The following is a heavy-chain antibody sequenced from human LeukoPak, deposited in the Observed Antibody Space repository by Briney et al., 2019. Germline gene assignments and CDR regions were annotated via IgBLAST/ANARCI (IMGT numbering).Heavy chain of an antibody. Sequence: SGGSLRLSCAASGFTFSSYAMSWVRQAPGKGLEWVSAISGSGGSTYYADSVKGRFNISRDNSKNTLYLQMNSLRAEDTAVYYCAKDPTFLEVVVVINWGQGTLVTVSS. V-gene: IGHV3-23*01. CDR2: ISGSGGST. CDR3: AKDPTFLEVVVVIN. J-gene: IGHJ4*02. CDR1: GFTFSSYA. D-gene: IGHD3-22*01.